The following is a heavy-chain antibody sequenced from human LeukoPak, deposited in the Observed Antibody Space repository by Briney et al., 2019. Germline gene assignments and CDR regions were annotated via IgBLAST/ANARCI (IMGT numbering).Heavy chain of an antibody. CDR2: INHSGST. Sequence: SETLSLTCAVYGGSFSGYYWSWIRQPPGKGLEWIGEINHSGSTNYNPSLKSRVTISVDTSKNQFSLKLSSVTAADTAVYYCARDPLGYYGSGSYYNSVWFDPWGQGTLVTVSS. CDR1: GGSFSGYY. V-gene: IGHV4-34*01. CDR3: ARDPLGYYGSGSYYNSVWFDP. D-gene: IGHD3-10*01. J-gene: IGHJ5*02.